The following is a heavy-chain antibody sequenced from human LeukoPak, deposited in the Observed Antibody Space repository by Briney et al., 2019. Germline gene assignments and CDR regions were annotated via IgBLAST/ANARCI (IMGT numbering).Heavy chain of an antibody. CDR3: ASRGVLGDDAFDI. Sequence: PSETLSLTCTVSGGSVSSGRYYWSWIRQPPGKGLEWRGYIYYSRRTNYNPYLNSRVTISVVTSKNQYSLKLSSVTAADTAVYYCASRGVLGDDAFDIWGQGTMVTVSS. V-gene: IGHV4-61*01. D-gene: IGHD3-3*02. CDR2: IYYSRRT. J-gene: IGHJ3*02. CDR1: GGSVSSGRYY.